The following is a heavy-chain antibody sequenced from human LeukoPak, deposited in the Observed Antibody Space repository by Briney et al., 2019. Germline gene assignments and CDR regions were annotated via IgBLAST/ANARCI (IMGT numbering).Heavy chain of an antibody. CDR3: ARAEDSGSYPDDAFDI. J-gene: IGHJ3*02. CDR2: INPNSGGT. CDR1: GYTFTGYY. D-gene: IGHD1-26*01. V-gene: IGHV1-2*02. Sequence: ASVKVSCKASGYTFTGYYMHWVRQAPGQGLEWMGWINPNSGGTNYAQKFQGRVTMTRDTSISTAYMELSRLRSDDTAVYYCARAEDSGSYPDDAFDIWGQGTMVTVSS.